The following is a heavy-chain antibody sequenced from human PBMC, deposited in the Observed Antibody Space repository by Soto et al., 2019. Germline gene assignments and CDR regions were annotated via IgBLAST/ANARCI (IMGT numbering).Heavy chain of an antibody. CDR1: GFTVTSYW. V-gene: IGHV3-74*01. D-gene: IGHD5-12*01. Sequence: DVQLVESGGGIVQPGGSLRLSCAASGFTVTSYWMHWVRQAPGKGLVWVSRTSPAGSSTYYADLVRGRFTISKDTAKNTLYLQINSLGAEDPAVYYCARGNTGYGNFDYWGQGTLVTVSS. CDR2: TSPAGSST. J-gene: IGHJ4*02. CDR3: ARGNTGYGNFDY.